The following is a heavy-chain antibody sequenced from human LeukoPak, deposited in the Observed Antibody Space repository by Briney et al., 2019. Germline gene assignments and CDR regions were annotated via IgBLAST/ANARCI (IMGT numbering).Heavy chain of an antibody. V-gene: IGHV3-43*01. Sequence: GGSLRLSCAVSGFSFQDYTMHWVRQPPGKGLEWVSQISWSGGTTYYADSVKGRFTISRDNSRNSLYLQMNSLRTEDTALYYCAKERIGGSLDYWGQGTLLTVSS. CDR1: GFSFQDYT. D-gene: IGHD3-10*01. CDR3: AKERIGGSLDY. CDR2: ISWSGGTT. J-gene: IGHJ4*02.